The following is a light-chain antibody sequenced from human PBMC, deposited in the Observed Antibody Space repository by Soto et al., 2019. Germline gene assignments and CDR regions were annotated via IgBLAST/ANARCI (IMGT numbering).Light chain of an antibody. CDR1: QGIRND. Sequence: DLQMTQSPSSLSASVGDRVIITCRASQGIRNDLGWYQQKPGKAPKPLIYAASSLQSGFPSRFSASDLGQEFLLQFSSLKPKDFQPYSCLHHNSSPPTFGQGTKVEIK. V-gene: IGKV1-17*01. J-gene: IGKJ1*01. CDR2: AAS. CDR3: LHHNSSPPT.